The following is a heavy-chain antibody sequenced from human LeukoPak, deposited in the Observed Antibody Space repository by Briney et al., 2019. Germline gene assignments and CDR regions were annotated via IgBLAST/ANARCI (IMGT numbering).Heavy chain of an antibody. CDR1: GGSFSGYY. Sequence: PSETLSLTCAVYGGSFSGYYWSWIRQPPGKGLEWIGEINHSGSTNYNPSLKSRVTISVDTSKNQFSLKLSSVTAADTAVYYCAREGHTYGSDYWGQGTLVTVSS. V-gene: IGHV4-34*01. D-gene: IGHD3-10*01. CDR2: INHSGST. CDR3: AREGHTYGSDY. J-gene: IGHJ4*02.